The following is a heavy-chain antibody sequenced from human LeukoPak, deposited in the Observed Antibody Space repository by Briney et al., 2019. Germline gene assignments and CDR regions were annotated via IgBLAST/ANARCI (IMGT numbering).Heavy chain of an antibody. Sequence: SQTLSLTCTVSGGSISSGGYYWSWIRQHPGKGLEWIGYIYYSGSTYYNPSLKSRVTISVDTSKNQFSLKLSSETAADTAVYYCAREPHVDYGDYPHAFDIWGQGTMVTVSS. D-gene: IGHD4-17*01. CDR3: AREPHVDYGDYPHAFDI. CDR2: IYYSGST. V-gene: IGHV4-31*03. CDR1: GGSISSGGYY. J-gene: IGHJ3*02.